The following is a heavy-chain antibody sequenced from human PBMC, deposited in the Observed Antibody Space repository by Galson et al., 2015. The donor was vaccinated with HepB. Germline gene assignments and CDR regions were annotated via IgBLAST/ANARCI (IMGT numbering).Heavy chain of an antibody. V-gene: IGHV1-46*01. D-gene: IGHD3-9*01. CDR3: ARAPPPPANTPARPLTGPDP. CDR2: IGSCGGSS. J-gene: IGHJ5*02. Sequence: SVKVSCKASGSTFTSYYIRWVRQAPGQGLEWMGIIGSCGGSSSSAQKFQGGITMTRDTSTSTGYMELSSLRSEDTAVYYCARAPPPPANTPARPLTGPDPSGPGTPLTASS. CDR1: GSTFTSYY.